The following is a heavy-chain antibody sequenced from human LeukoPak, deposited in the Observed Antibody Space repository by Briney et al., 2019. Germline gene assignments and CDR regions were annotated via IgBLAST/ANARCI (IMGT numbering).Heavy chain of an antibody. CDR3: ARHEKYCFGGSCYFDY. CDR1: GFTFSSYS. Sequence: PGGSLRLSCAASGFTFSSYSMNWVRQAPGKGLEWISSISSSSYIYYADSVKGRFTISRDNAKSSLLLQMNSLRAEDTALYYCARHEKYCFGGSCYFDYWGPGTLVSVPS. D-gene: IGHD2-15*01. J-gene: IGHJ4*02. V-gene: IGHV3-21*04. CDR2: ISSSSYI.